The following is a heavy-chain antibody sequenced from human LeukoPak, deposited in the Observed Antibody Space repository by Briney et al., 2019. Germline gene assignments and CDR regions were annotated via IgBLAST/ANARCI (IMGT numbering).Heavy chain of an antibody. V-gene: IGHV3-53*01. J-gene: IGHJ5*02. Sequence: GGSLRLSCAASGFTVSSNYMSWVRQAPGKGLEWVSVIYSGGSTYYADSVKGRFTISRGNSKNTLYLQMNSLRAEDTAVYYCARALTGDRAGLYNWFDPWGQGTLVTVSS. CDR3: ARALTGDRAGLYNWFDP. CDR1: GFTVSSNY. D-gene: IGHD7-27*01. CDR2: IYSGGST.